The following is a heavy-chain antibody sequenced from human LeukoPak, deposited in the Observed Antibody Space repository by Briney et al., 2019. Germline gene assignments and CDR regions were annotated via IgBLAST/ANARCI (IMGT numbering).Heavy chain of an antibody. CDR3: AKPNASSSGPSWADAFDI. D-gene: IGHD6-6*01. Sequence: GGSLRLSCAASGFTFSSYAMSWVRQAPGKGLEWVSAINGSGGSTYYADSVKGRFTISRDNSKNTPYLQMNSLRAEDTAVYYCAKPNASSSGPSWADAFDIWGQGTMVTVSS. CDR2: INGSGGST. J-gene: IGHJ3*02. CDR1: GFTFSSYA. V-gene: IGHV3-23*01.